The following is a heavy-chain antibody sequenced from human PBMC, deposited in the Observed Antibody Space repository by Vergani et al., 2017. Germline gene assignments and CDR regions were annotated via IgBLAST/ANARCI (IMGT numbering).Heavy chain of an antibody. V-gene: IGHV4-39*01. Sequence: QMQLQESGPGLVKASETLSLTCTVSGDSIISRSYYWGWIRQPPGKGLEWIGSIYNSGNGDSSSSLKSRVTISADTSKNQFSLRLTSVTAADTAVYYCASGKYYSXSTSHFRGGDFDVWGRGTLVTVPS. CDR2: IYNSGNG. J-gene: IGHJ2*01. CDR1: GDSIISRSYY. CDR3: ASGKYYSXSTSHFRGGDFDV. D-gene: IGHD3-16*01.